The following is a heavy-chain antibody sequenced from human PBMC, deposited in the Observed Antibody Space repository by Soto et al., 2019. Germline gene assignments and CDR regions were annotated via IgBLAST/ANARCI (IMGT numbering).Heavy chain of an antibody. CDR1: GYTFTSYG. D-gene: IGHD3-3*01. Sequence: QVQLVQSGAEVKKPGASVKVSCKASGYTFTSYGISWVRQAPGQGLEWMGWISAYNGNTNYAQKLQARVTMTTDTSTSTAYMELRSLRSDDTAVYYCARIHWGSDYDFWSGYSNLFDYWGQGTLVTVSS. CDR3: ARIHWGSDYDFWSGYSNLFDY. J-gene: IGHJ4*02. V-gene: IGHV1-18*01. CDR2: ISAYNGNT.